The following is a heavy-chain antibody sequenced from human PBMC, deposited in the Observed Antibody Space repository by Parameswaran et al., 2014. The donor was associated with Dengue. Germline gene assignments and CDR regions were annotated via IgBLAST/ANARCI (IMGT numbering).Heavy chain of an antibody. Sequence: VRQAPGKGLEWIGYKYYSGSTNYNPSLKSRVTISVNTSKNQFSLKLTSVTAADTAVYYCARGVSSGWYEYGAAFDYWGQGTLVTVSS. D-gene: IGHD6-19*01. J-gene: IGHJ4*02. CDR2: KYYSGST. CDR3: ARGVSSGWYEYGAAFDY. V-gene: IGHV4-59*01.